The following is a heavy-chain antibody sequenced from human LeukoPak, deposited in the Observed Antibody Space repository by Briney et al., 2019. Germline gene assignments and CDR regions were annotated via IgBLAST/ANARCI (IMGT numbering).Heavy chain of an antibody. V-gene: IGHV3-7*01. CDR2: IKKDGSEK. D-gene: IGHD2-15*01. J-gene: IGHJ4*02. CDR1: GFTFSSYW. CDR3: ARYDYDGCDLGYCSGGSCYFPTYFDY. Sequence: TGGSLRLSCAASGFTFSSYWMNWVRQAPGKGLEWVANIKKDGSEKYYVDSVKGRFTISRDNAKNSLYLQMNSLRAEDTAVYYCARYDYDGCDLGYCSGGSCYFPTYFDYWGQGTLVTVSS.